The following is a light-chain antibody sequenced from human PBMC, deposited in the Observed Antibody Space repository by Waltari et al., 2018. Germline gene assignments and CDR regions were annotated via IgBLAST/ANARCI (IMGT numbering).Light chain of an antibody. CDR2: GVS. CDR1: QSIRSSS. V-gene: IGKV3-20*01. Sequence: EIVLTQSPGTLSLSPGERAILSCRASQSIRSSSLAWYQQKPGQAPRLVISGVSSRSTGIPARYSGSGSGTDFTLTISRLEPEDFAVYYCQQYGSSFYTLCQGTKLEIK. J-gene: IGKJ2*01. CDR3: QQYGSSFYT.